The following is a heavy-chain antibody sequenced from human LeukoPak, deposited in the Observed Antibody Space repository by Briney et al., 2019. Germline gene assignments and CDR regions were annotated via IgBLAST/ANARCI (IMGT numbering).Heavy chain of an antibody. CDR2: IYTSGST. CDR1: GGSISSYY. J-gene: IGHJ6*03. CDR3: ARAPYSSSSWGYYYYMDV. D-gene: IGHD6-6*01. Sequence: SETLSLTCTVSGGSISSYYWSWIRQPAGKGLEWIGRIYTSGSTNYNPSLKSRVTMSVDTSKNQFSLKLSSVTAADTAVYYCARAPYSSSSWGYYYYMDVWGKGTTVTVSS. V-gene: IGHV4-4*07.